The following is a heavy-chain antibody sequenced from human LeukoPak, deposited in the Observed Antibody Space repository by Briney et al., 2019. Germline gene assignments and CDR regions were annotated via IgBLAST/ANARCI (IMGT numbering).Heavy chain of an antibody. D-gene: IGHD6-13*01. CDR3: AREAGIAAADYYYYYMDV. J-gene: IGHJ6*03. Sequence: PGGSLRLSCVASGFTFTTSSMNWVRQAPGKGLEWVANIKQDGSEKYYVDSVKGRFTISRDNAKNSLYLQMNSLRAEDTAVYYCAREAGIAAADYYYYYMDVWGKGTTVTVSS. V-gene: IGHV3-7*01. CDR2: IKQDGSEK. CDR1: GFTFTTSS.